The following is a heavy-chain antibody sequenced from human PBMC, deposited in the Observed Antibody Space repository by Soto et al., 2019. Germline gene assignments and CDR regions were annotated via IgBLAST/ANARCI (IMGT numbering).Heavy chain of an antibody. J-gene: IGHJ3*02. CDR3: AARDRGTGSGAFDI. CDR2: IKQDGSEK. D-gene: IGHD3-10*01. Sequence: GGSLRLSCAASGFTFSSYWMSWVRQAPGKGLEWVANIKQDGSEKYYVDSVKGRFTISRDNAKNSLYLQMNSLRAEDTAVCYCAARDRGTGSGAFDIWGQGTMVTVSS. CDR1: GFTFSSYW. V-gene: IGHV3-7*01.